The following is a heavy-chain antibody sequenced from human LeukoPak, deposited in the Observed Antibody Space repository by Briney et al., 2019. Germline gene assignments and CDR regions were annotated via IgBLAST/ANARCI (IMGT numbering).Heavy chain of an antibody. J-gene: IGHJ5*02. CDR2: IYYSGST. D-gene: IGHD3-9*01. CDR1: GGSISSYY. CDR3: ARTSPHYDILTGYPENWFDP. V-gene: IGHV4-59*01. Sequence: SETLSLTCTVSGGSISSYYWSWIRQPPGKGLEWIGYIYYSGSTNYNPSLKSRVTISVDTSKNQFSLKLSSVTAADTAVYYCARTSPHYDILTGYPENWFDPWGQGTLVIVSS.